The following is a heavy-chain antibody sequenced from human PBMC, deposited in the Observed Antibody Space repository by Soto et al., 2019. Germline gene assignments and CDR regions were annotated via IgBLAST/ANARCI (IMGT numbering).Heavy chain of an antibody. CDR2: ISFDGSER. D-gene: IGHD2-21*01. J-gene: IGHJ6*02. CDR1: GLTFRDSG. CDR3: ANGNDGVRYSYGMDV. Sequence: QVQLVESGGGVVQPGTSLRLSCVVSGLTFRDSGMHWVRQAPGKGLEWVAVISFDGSERHYRDSVKGRFSISRDNSRNKLYLQMNSLRGDDSAVYYCANGNDGVRYSYGMDVWGQGSTVTVSS. V-gene: IGHV3-30*18.